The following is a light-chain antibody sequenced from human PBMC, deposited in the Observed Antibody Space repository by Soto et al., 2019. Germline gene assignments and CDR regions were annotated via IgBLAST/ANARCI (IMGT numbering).Light chain of an antibody. Sequence: EIVLTQSPDTLSLSSGERATLSCRATQNVARSNLAWYQHRPGQAPRLLISGASTRAADTPDRFSGSGSGAQFTLTISRLEPEDFAVYYCHQYGSSPPYSFGQGTRLEI. J-gene: IGKJ2*03. V-gene: IGKV3-20*01. CDR2: GAS. CDR3: HQYGSSPPYS. CDR1: QNVARSN.